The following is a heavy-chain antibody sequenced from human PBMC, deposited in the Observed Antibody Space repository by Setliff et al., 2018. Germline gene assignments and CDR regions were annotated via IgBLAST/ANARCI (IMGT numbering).Heavy chain of an antibody. J-gene: IGHJ4*02. CDR1: GGSISSGNYY. CDR3: TRGPTLYGDLDS. D-gene: IGHD4-17*01. Sequence: PSETLSLTCTVSGGSISSGNYYWSWIRQPPGKGLEWIGEINHSGITNYNPSLKSRVTMSVATSKNQFPLTLISVTAADTAVYYWTRGPTLYGDLDSWGLGTLVTVSS. V-gene: IGHV4-39*06. CDR2: INHSGIT.